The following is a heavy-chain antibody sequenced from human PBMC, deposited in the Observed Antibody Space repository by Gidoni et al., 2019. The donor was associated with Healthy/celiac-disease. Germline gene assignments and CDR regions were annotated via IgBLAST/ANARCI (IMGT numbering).Heavy chain of an antibody. CDR1: GFPFSSYG. Sequence: QVQLVESGGGVVLPGRSLRLSCAASGFPFSSYGMHWVRQAPGKGLEWVAVISYDGSNKYYADSVKGRFTISRDNSKNTLYLQMNSLRAEDTAVYYCAKDLDRGGSYSPRNFVDYWGQGTLVTVSS. CDR3: AKDLDRGGSYSPRNFVDY. J-gene: IGHJ4*02. CDR2: ISYDGSNK. V-gene: IGHV3-30*18. D-gene: IGHD1-26*01.